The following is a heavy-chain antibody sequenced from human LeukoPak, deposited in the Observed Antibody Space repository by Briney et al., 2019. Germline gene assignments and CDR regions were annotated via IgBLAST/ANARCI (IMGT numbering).Heavy chain of an antibody. J-gene: IGHJ5*02. Sequence: GGSLRLSCAASGFTFSSYAMSWVRQAPGKGLEWVSSISGSGDITYSADSVKGRFTISRDNSKNTVYLQMNSLRVEDTAVYYCAKDGRTYYCGSGSYFGWFDPWGQGTLVTVSS. CDR1: GFTFSSYA. CDR2: ISGSGDIT. CDR3: AKDGRTYYCGSGSYFGWFDP. V-gene: IGHV3-23*01. D-gene: IGHD3-10*01.